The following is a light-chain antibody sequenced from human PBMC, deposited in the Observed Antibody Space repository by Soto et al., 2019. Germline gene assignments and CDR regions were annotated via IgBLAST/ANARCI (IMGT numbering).Light chain of an antibody. V-gene: IGKV3-15*01. CDR2: DAS. Sequence: EIVLTQSPATLSVSPGERATLSCRASQSVSSNYLAWYQQKPGQAPRLLIYDASTRATGIPARFSGSGSGTEFTLTISSLQSEDSAVYYCQEYNTWPWTFGQGTKVDIK. CDR3: QEYNTWPWT. CDR1: QSVSSN. J-gene: IGKJ1*01.